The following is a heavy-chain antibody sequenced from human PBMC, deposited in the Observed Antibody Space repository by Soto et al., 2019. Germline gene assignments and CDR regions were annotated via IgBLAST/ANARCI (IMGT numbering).Heavy chain of an antibody. J-gene: IGHJ4*02. CDR2: IIPIFGTA. Sequence: GASVKVSCKASGGTFSSYAISWVRQAPGQGLEWMGGIIPIFGTANYAQKFQGRVTITADESTSTAYMELSSLRSEDTAVYYCARGEISRGYSSSLYYFDYWGQGTLVTVSS. CDR1: GGTFSSYA. D-gene: IGHD6-13*01. V-gene: IGHV1-69*13. CDR3: ARGEISRGYSSSLYYFDY.